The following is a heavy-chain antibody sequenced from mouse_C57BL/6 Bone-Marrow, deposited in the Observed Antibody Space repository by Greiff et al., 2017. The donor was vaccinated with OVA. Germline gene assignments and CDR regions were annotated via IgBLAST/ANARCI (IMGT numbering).Heavy chain of an antibody. J-gene: IGHJ4*01. CDR3: ARREDYDGYYGDYAMDY. Sequence: QVQLHQSGAELAKPGASVKLSCKASGYTFTSYWMHWVKQRPGQGLEWIGYINPSSGYTKYNQKFKDKATLTADKSSSTAYMQLSSLTYEDSAVYYCARREDYDGYYGDYAMDYWGQGTSVTVSS. D-gene: IGHD2-3*01. CDR2: INPSSGYT. V-gene: IGHV1-7*01. CDR1: GYTFTSYW.